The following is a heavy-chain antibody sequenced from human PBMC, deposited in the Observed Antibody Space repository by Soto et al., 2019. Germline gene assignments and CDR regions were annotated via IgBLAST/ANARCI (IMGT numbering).Heavy chain of an antibody. CDR3: ARDPAASYYYYYMDV. J-gene: IGHJ6*03. CDR1: GYTFTSYG. V-gene: IGHV1-18*01. CDR2: ISAYNGNT. D-gene: IGHD2-15*01. Sequence: ASVKVSCKASGYTFTSYGISWVRQAPGQGLEWMGWISAYNGNTNYAQKLQGRVTMTTDTSTSTAYMELRSLRSDDTAVYYCARDPAASYYYYYMDVWGKGTTVTVSS.